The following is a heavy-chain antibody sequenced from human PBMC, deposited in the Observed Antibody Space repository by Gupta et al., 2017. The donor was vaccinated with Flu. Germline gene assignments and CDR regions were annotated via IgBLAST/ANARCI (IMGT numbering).Heavy chain of an antibody. CDR1: GFTFSSYA. D-gene: IGHD3-10*01. Sequence: EVQLLESGGGLVQPGGSLRLSCVASGFTFSSYAMAWVRQPPGKGLEWVSSIGISGGNIDYADSVRGRSTISRDDSKNTLYLQMDSLRPGDTAVYYCAKKTQGSYPFDNWGQGALVIVSS. CDR2: IGISGGNI. CDR3: AKKTQGSYPFDN. J-gene: IGHJ4*02. V-gene: IGHV3-23*01.